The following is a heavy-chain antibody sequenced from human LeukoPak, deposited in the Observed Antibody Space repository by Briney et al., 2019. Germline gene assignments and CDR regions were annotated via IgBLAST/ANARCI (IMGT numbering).Heavy chain of an antibody. CDR3: ARHPDRAAAGTGFDY. CDR2: INAGNGNT. D-gene: IGHD6-13*01. Sequence: ASVKVSCKASGYTFTSYAMHWVRQAPGQRLEWMGWINAGNGNTKYSQKFQGRVTLTRDTSASTAYMELSSLRSEDTAVYYCARHPDRAAAGTGFDYWGQGTLVTVSS. J-gene: IGHJ4*02. V-gene: IGHV1-3*01. CDR1: GYTFTSYA.